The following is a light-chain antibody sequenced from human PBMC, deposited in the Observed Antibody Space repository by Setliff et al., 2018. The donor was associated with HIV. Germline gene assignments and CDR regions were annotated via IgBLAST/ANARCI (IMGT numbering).Light chain of an antibody. CDR2: GAS. CDR3: QQYGGSPYT. J-gene: IGKJ2*01. CDR1: QSVRNSY. Sequence: EIVLTQSPGTLSLSPGERATLSCRATQSVRNSYLAWYQQRPGQAPRLLIHGASIRASGIPDRFSGSGSGTDFTLTISRLGPEDFAVYFCQQYGGSPYTFGQGTKVDIK. V-gene: IGKV3-20*01.